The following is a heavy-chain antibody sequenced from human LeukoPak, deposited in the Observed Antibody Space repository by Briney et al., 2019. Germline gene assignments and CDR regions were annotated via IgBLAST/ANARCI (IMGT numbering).Heavy chain of an antibody. CDR1: GFTFSSYS. CDR3: AKGRGVATIYGDRFDY. CDR2: ISGSGGST. Sequence: PGGSLRLSCAASGFTFSSYSMNWVRQAPGKGLEWVSAISGSGGSTYYADSVKGRFTISRDNSKNTLYLQMNSLRAEDTAVYYCAKGRGVATIYGDRFDYWGQGTLVTVSS. D-gene: IGHD5-12*01. J-gene: IGHJ4*02. V-gene: IGHV3-23*01.